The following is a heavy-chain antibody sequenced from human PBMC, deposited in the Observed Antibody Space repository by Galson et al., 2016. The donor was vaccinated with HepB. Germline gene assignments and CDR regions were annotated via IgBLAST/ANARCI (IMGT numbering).Heavy chain of an antibody. J-gene: IGHJ4*02. V-gene: IGHV3-33*03. Sequence: SLRLSCATSGFSFSDYGMHWVRQAPGKGLEWVAVVSFDGDNKYYAESVKGRFTISRDNAKSSLYLQMSGLRPNDTAFYYCATTRLLDNWGQGILVTVSS. CDR2: VSFDGDNK. CDR3: ATTRLLDN. CDR1: GFSFSDYG.